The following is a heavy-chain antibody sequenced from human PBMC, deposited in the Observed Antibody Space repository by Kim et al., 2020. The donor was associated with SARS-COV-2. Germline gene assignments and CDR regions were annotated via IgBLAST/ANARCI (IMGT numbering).Heavy chain of an antibody. Sequence: GESLKISCQVSGYTFPSYWVAWVRQMPGKGLEWMGIIYPGDSDTRYSPSFQGQVTISADKSINTAYLQLSSLKASDTAMYFCARDSSGSYYSWSGMDVWGQGTAVTVSS. CDR1: GYTFPSYW. V-gene: IGHV5-51*01. CDR2: IYPGDSDT. CDR3: ARDSSGSYYSWSGMDV. D-gene: IGHD3-10*01. J-gene: IGHJ6*02.